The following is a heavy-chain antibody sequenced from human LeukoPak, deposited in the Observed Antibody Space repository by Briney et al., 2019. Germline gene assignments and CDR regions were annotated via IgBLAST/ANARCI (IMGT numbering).Heavy chain of an antibody. CDR1: GFTFSIYA. J-gene: IGHJ4*02. V-gene: IGHV3-23*01. Sequence: PGGSLRLSCAASGFTFSIYAMSWVRQAPGKGLEWVSAISGSGGSTYYADSVKGRFTISRDNSKNTLYLQMNSLRAEDTAVYYCAKVSGYDYCFDYWGQGTLVTVSS. CDR3: AKVSGYDYCFDY. D-gene: IGHD5-12*01. CDR2: ISGSGGST.